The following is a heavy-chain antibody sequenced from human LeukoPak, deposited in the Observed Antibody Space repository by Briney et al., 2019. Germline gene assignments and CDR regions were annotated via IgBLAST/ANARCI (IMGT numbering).Heavy chain of an antibody. CDR2: INPNSGGT. CDR1: GYTFTGYY. Sequence: ASVKVSCKASGYTFTGYYMHWVRQAPGQGLEWMGWINPNSGGTNYAQKFQGRVTVIRDTSISTAYMELSRLRSDDTAVYYCARDPRSWILTGLADYWGQGTLVTVSS. J-gene: IGHJ4*02. D-gene: IGHD3-9*01. V-gene: IGHV1-2*02. CDR3: ARDPRSWILTGLADY.